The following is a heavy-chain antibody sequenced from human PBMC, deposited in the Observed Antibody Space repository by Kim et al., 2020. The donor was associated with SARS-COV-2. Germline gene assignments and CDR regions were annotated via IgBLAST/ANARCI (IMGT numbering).Heavy chain of an antibody. Sequence: RFTISRDNAKNSLYLQMNSLRAEDTAVYYCARDPQYDYIWGSYRWDWFDPWGQGTLVTVSS. D-gene: IGHD3-16*02. CDR3: ARDPQYDYIWGSYRWDWFDP. V-gene: IGHV3-11*06. J-gene: IGHJ5*02.